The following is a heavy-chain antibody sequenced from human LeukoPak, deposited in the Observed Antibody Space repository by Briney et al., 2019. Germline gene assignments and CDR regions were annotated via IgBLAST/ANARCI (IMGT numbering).Heavy chain of an antibody. CDR3: AKDLGSDIAVAVPTTRTDY. CDR2: ISGSDGST. V-gene: IGHV3-23*01. CDR1: GFTFSIYA. J-gene: IGHJ4*02. Sequence: GGSLRLSCAASGFTFSIYAMTWVRQAPGKGLEWVSAISGSDGSTYYADSVKGRFTISRDNSKNTLYLQMNSLRAEDTAIYYCAKDLGSDIAVAVPTTRTDYWGQGTLVTVSS. D-gene: IGHD2-15*01.